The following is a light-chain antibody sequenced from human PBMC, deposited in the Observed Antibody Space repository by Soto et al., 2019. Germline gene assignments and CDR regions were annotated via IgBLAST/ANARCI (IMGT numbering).Light chain of an antibody. CDR1: QSISNH. Sequence: DIQMPQSPSSLSASVEDRVIITCRASQSISNHLNWYQQKPGTAPKLLIYHASTLESGVPSRFSGSGSGTEFTLTISSLQPDDFATYYCQQYNSYSFGQGTKVDI. J-gene: IGKJ1*01. CDR2: HAS. CDR3: QQYNSYS. V-gene: IGKV1-5*01.